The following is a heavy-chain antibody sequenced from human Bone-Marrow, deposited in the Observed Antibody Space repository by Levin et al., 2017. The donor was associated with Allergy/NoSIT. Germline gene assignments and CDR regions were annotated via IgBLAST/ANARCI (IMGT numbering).Heavy chain of an antibody. Sequence: LRLSCTVSGGSFSSGHYYWNWIRQPPGKGLEWIGNIYYSGSTYYNPSLKSRVAVSLDTSKNQVSLKLTSVTAADTAVYYCASDTAFYDFWSGYPNWNFDLWGRGTLVTVSS. CDR2: IYYSGST. CDR1: GGSFSSGHYY. J-gene: IGHJ2*01. CDR3: ASDTAFYDFWSGYPNWNFDL. V-gene: IGHV4-30-4*01. D-gene: IGHD3-3*01.